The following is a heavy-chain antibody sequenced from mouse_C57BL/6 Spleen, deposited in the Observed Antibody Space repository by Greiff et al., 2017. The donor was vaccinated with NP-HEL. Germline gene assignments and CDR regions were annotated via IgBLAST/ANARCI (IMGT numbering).Heavy chain of an antibody. CDR1: GYAFSSSW. Sequence: VQLQESGPELVKPGASVKISCKASGYAFSSSWMNWVKQRPGKGLEWIGRIYPGDGDTNYNGKFKGKATLTADKSSSTAYMQLSSLTSEDSAVYFCARGNYYDYGGFDYWGQGTTLTVSS. D-gene: IGHD2-4*01. J-gene: IGHJ2*01. CDR2: IYPGDGDT. CDR3: ARGNYYDYGGFDY. V-gene: IGHV1-82*01.